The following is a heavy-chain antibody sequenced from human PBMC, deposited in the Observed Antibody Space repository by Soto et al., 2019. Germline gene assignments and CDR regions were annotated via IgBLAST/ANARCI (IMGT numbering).Heavy chain of an antibody. J-gene: IGHJ3*02. CDR2: IYYSGST. CDR3: ARHPTTPDAFDI. D-gene: IGHD4-17*01. CDR1: GGSISSSSYY. Sequence: SETLSLTCTVSGGSISSSSYYWGWIRQPPGKGLEWIGSIYYSGSTYYNPSLKSRVTISVDTSKNQFSLKLSSVTAADTAVYYCARHPTTPDAFDIWGQGTMVTVSS. V-gene: IGHV4-39*01.